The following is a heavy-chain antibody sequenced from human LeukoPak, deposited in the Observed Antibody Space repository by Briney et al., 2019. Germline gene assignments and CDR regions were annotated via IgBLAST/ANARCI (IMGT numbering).Heavy chain of an antibody. D-gene: IGHD1-26*01. Sequence: SGGSLRLSCAASGFTFSSYGMSWVRQAPGKGLEWVSAISGSGGSTYYADSVKGRFTISRDNSKNTLYLQMNSLRAEDTAVYYCAKATSYRYYMDVWGKGTTVTVSS. J-gene: IGHJ6*03. V-gene: IGHV3-23*01. CDR3: AKATSYRYYMDV. CDR1: GFTFSSYG. CDR2: ISGSGGST.